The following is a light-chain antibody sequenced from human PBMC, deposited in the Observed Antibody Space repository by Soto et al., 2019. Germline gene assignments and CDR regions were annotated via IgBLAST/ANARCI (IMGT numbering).Light chain of an antibody. CDR1: QGISSY. CDR2: AAS. J-gene: IGKJ4*01. V-gene: IGKV1-8*01. CDR3: LQHNSYPRALT. Sequence: AIWMTQSPSSLSASTGERVTITCRASQGISSYLAWYQQKPGKAPKLLIFAASTLQSGVPSRFSGSGSGTDFTLTISCLQSEDFATYYCLQHNSYPRALTFGGGTKVDIK.